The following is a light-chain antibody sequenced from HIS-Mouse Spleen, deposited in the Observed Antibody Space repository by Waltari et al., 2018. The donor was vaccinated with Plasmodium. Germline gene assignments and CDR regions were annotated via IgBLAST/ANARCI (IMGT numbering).Light chain of an antibody. V-gene: IGKV4-1*01. CDR2: GAS. CDR3: QQYYSTPYT. CDR1: QSVLYSSNNKNY. Sequence: DIVMTQSPDSLAVSLGERATINCKSSQSVLYSSNNKNYLAWYQQKPGQPPKLLIYGASTRESGVPDRFSGSGSGTDVTLAISSLQAEDVAVYYCQQYYSTPYTFGQGTKREIK. J-gene: IGKJ2*01.